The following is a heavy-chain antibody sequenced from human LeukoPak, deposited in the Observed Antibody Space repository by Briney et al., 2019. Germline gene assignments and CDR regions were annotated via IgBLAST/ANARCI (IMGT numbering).Heavy chain of an antibody. Sequence: SETLSLTCTVSGGSISSGHYYWSWIRHPPGKGLEWLGYIYYSGSTYYNPSLKSRVTISVDTSKNQFSLKLSSVTAADTAVYYCATSSLDSNSWYFDYWGQGTLVTVFS. CDR1: GGSISSGHYY. V-gene: IGHV4-30-4*08. J-gene: IGHJ4*02. D-gene: IGHD6-13*01. CDR2: IYYSGST. CDR3: ATSSLDSNSWYFDY.